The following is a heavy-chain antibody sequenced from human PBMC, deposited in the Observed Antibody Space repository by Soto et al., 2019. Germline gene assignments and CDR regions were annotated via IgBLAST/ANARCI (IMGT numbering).Heavy chain of an antibody. CDR1: GNSITNYW. V-gene: IGHV5-51*01. J-gene: IGHJ4*02. D-gene: IGHD6-13*01. CDR3: ARHLDSSSSGDY. Sequence: GEPLTIACQLCGNSITNYWIGWLSKLHGKGREWMGIIYPGDSDTGYSPSFQGQVTISADKSISTAYLQWSSLKASDTAMYYCARHLDSSSSGDYGGQGTRVTV. CDR2: IYPGDSDT.